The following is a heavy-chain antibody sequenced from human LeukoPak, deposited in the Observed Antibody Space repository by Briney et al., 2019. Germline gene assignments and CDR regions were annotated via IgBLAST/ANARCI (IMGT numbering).Heavy chain of an antibody. CDR3: ARRGSSSWPKTFDY. Sequence: SETLSLTCTVSGGSISSSSYYWGWIRQPPGKGLEWIGSIYYSGSTYYNPSLKSRVTISVDMSKNQFSLKLSSVTAADTAVYYCARRGSSSWPKTFDYWGQGTLVTVSS. D-gene: IGHD6-13*01. J-gene: IGHJ4*02. CDR1: GGSISSSSYY. CDR2: IYYSGST. V-gene: IGHV4-39*07.